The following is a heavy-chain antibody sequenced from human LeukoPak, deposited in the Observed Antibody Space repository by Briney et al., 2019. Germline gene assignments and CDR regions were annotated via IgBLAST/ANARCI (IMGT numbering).Heavy chain of an antibody. CDR3: ARGVYSSSSFDY. CDR1: GFTFSTYS. Sequence: GALRLSCAASGFTFSTYSMNWVRQAPGKGLEWASSISSTSSYIYYADSVKGRFTNSRDNAKNSLYLQMNSLRAEDTAVYYCARGVYSSSSFDYWGQGTLVTVSS. V-gene: IGHV3-21*01. D-gene: IGHD6-6*01. CDR2: ISSTSSYI. J-gene: IGHJ4*02.